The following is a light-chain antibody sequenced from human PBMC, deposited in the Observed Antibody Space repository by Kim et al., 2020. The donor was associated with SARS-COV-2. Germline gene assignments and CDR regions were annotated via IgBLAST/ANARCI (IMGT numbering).Light chain of an antibody. CDR2: DAS. J-gene: IGKJ1*01. Sequence: SGGDRVTITCRASQTISTSLAWYQQRPGKVPKLLIYDASSLQSGVPSRFSGSGSGTEFTLTISSLQPDDFASFYCQQYGSYSPWPFGQGTKVDIK. CDR3: QQYGSYSPWP. V-gene: IGKV1-5*01. CDR1: QTISTS.